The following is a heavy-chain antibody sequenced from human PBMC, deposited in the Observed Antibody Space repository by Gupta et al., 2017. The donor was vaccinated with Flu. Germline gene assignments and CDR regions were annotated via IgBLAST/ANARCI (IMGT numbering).Heavy chain of an antibody. Sequence: QVQLVQSGAEVKTPGASVKVSCKASGYTFTGYYMPWVRQAPGQGLEWMGWINPNSGGTNYAQKFQGWVTMTRDTSISTAYMELSRRRSDDTAVYYCARGGLLREMVDAFDIWGQGTMVTVSS. V-gene: IGHV1-2*04. CDR3: ARGGLLREMVDAFDI. CDR1: GYTFTGYY. CDR2: INPNSGGT. J-gene: IGHJ3*02. D-gene: IGHD1-26*01.